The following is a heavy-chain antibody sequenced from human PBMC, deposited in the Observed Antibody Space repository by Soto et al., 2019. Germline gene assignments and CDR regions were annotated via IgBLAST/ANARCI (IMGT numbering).Heavy chain of an antibody. Sequence: QVQLQQWGAGLLKPSETLSLTCAVYGGSFSGYYWSWIRQPPGKGLEWIGEINHSGSTNYNPSLKSRVTISVDTSKHQFSLKLSSVTAADTAVYYCARVGGRCSSTSCYRPFDYWGQGTLVTVSS. V-gene: IGHV4-34*01. CDR1: GGSFSGYY. D-gene: IGHD2-2*02. CDR3: ARVGGRCSSTSCYRPFDY. CDR2: INHSGST. J-gene: IGHJ4*02.